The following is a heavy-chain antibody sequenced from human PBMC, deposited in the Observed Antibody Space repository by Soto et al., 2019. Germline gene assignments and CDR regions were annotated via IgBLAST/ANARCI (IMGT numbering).Heavy chain of an antibody. CDR1: GFTFSTYA. V-gene: IGHV3-23*01. CDR2: ISGSGGTT. J-gene: IGHJ4*01. CDR3: AKHLSGSDLFDN. D-gene: IGHD1-26*01. Sequence: EVQLLESGGGLVQPGGSLRLSCAGSGFTFSTYAMSWLRQAPGKGPEWVSAISGSGGTTYYADSVKGRFTLSRDNSKDTLYLQMNSLRAEDTALYFCAKHLSGSDLFDNSGQGTQDTASS.